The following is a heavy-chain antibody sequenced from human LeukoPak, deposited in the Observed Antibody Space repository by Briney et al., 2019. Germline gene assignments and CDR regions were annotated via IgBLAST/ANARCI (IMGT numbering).Heavy chain of an antibody. V-gene: IGHV3-43*02. CDR3: AKDPRRTYPWHGMDV. J-gene: IGHJ6*02. CDR2: ITGDGAGT. Sequence: GGSLCLFCAASGFTFDDYAMHWVRQVPGKGLEWVSLITGDGAGTYYADSVKGRFTISRDNNKNSLYLQMNSLRTEDTALYYCAKDPRRTYPWHGMDVWGQGTTVTVS. CDR1: GFTFDDYA.